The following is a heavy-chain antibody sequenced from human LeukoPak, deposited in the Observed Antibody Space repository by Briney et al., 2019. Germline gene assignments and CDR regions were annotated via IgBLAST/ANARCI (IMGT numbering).Heavy chain of an antibody. CDR3: AVETLQWLEGLDY. D-gene: IGHD6-19*01. Sequence: SETLSLTXTVSGGSISSSSYYWGWIRQPPGKGLEWIVSIYYSGSTYYNPSLKSRVTISVDTSKNQFSLKLSSVTAADTAVYYCAVETLQWLEGLDYWGQGTLVTVSS. CDR2: IYYSGST. J-gene: IGHJ4*02. CDR1: GGSISSSSYY. V-gene: IGHV4-39*01.